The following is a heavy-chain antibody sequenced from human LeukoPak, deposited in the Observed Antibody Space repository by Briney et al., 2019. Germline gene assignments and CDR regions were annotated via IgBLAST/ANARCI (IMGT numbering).Heavy chain of an antibody. CDR3: ATLSGGQVSGTSSPARKRRMLLPPTAVPSGPTYYYYMDV. CDR1: GYIFSNYG. D-gene: IGHD3-22*01. CDR2: ISGYNGDT. V-gene: IGHV1-18*01. J-gene: IGHJ6*03. Sequence: ASVKASCKASGYIFSNYGISWVRQAPGQGLEWMGWISGYNGDTHYAQKFQGRVTMTTDTSTSTAYLDLRSLRSDDTAVYYCATLSGGQVSGTSSPARKRRMLLPPTAVPSGPTYYYYMDVWGKGTTVTVSS.